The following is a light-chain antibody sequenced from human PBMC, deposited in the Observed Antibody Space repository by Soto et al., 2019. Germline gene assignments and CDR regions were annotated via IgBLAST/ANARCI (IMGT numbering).Light chain of an antibody. CDR3: HQRQRLPRT. V-gene: IGKV3-11*01. CDR2: EAS. Sequence: EIVLTQSPATLSASPGELATLSCRASQTVGVRLAWYQPKPGQAPRLLIYEASNRAAGVPGRFSGSGTGTDVSLTITRLEPEDFAFYYCHQRQRLPRTFGQGTKVESK. J-gene: IGKJ1*01. CDR1: QTVGVR.